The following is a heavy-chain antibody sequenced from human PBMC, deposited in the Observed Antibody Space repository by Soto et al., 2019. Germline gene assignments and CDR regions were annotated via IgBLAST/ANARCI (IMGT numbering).Heavy chain of an antibody. D-gene: IGHD2-2*01. CDR3: ARRHREVPALIGEYFDY. Sequence: QVQLVESGGGVVQPGKSLTLSCAASGFTFSSFAMHWVRQPPGKGLEWVAVVSFDGNRQYFSDSVKGRFTISRDNSKNTVSRHMNSLRDDDSALYYCARRHREVPALIGEYFDYWGQGTLVTVSS. J-gene: IGHJ4*02. CDR1: GFTFSSFA. CDR2: VSFDGNRQ. V-gene: IGHV3-30*04.